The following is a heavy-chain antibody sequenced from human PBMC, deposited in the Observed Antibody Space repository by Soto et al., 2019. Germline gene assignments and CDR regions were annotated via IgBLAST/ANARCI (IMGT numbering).Heavy chain of an antibody. Sequence: SETLSLTCTVSGGAISTYYWTWIRQPAGKGLEWIGRIYSSGSTKYNPSLQSRVTMSLDTSNNQFSLRLTSVTAADTAVYYCARGQRSSDWFDPWGQGTLLTVSS. CDR1: GGAISTYY. CDR2: IYSSGST. CDR3: ARGQRSSDWFDP. V-gene: IGHV4-4*07. D-gene: IGHD2-2*01. J-gene: IGHJ5*02.